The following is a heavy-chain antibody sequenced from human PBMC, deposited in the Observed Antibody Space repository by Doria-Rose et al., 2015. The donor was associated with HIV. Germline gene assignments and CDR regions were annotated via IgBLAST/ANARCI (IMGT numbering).Heavy chain of an antibody. Sequence: EVQLLESGGGLVQPGGSLRLSCAASGFTVSSNYMSWVRQAPGKGLEWVSVIYSDGRTYYADSVKGRFTVSGDNSKNTLYLQINSLRAEDTAVYYCARDPFQSWAYWGQGTLVTVSS. CDR2: IYSDGRT. V-gene: IGHV3-66*01. J-gene: IGHJ4*02. CDR1: GFTVSSNY. D-gene: IGHD3-16*01. CDR3: ARDPFQSWAY.